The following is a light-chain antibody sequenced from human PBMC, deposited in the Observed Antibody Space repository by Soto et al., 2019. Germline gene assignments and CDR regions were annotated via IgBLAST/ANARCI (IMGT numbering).Light chain of an antibody. CDR3: VAWDDSLNGYV. Sequence: QSALTQPPSASGTPGQRVTISCSGSSSNIGSNTVNWYQHLPGTAPKLLIYTNNQRPSGVPDRFSGSKSGTSASLAISGLQSGDEADYYCVAWDDSLNGYVFGPGTKFTVL. CDR1: SSNIGSNT. J-gene: IGLJ1*01. CDR2: TNN. V-gene: IGLV1-44*01.